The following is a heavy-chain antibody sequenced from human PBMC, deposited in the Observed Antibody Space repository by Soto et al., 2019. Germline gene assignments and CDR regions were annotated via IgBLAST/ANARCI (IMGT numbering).Heavy chain of an antibody. CDR1: GFTFSDHY. Sequence: PGGSLRLSCAASGFTFSDHYMSWIRQAPGKGLEWVSYISSSGSTIYYADSVKGRFTISRDNAKNSLYLQMNSLRAEDTAVYYCARAPIVLGPYYFDYWGQRTLVTVSS. V-gene: IGHV3-11*01. J-gene: IGHJ4*02. CDR3: ARAPIVLGPYYFDY. D-gene: IGHD2-8*02. CDR2: ISSSGSTI.